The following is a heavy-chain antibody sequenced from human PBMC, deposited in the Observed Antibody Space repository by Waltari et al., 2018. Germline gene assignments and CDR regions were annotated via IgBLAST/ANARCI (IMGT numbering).Heavy chain of an antibody. CDR1: GYTLTYLS. D-gene: IGHD6-13*01. Sequence: QVKLVQSGAEVKKPGASVKFYCKVSGYTLTYLSMHWVRQAPGKGLEWMGGFDPEDGETIYAQKFQGRVTMTEDTSTDTAYMELSSLRSEDTAVYYCATLAFVIAAAGPFDYWGQGTLVTVSS. CDR3: ATLAFVIAAAGPFDY. CDR2: FDPEDGET. V-gene: IGHV1-24*01. J-gene: IGHJ4*02.